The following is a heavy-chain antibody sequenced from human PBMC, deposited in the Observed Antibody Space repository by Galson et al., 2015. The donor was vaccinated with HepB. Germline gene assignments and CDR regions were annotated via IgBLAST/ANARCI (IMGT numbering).Heavy chain of an antibody. CDR3: ARDFGY. CDR2: ISVDGTNQ. Sequence: SLRLSCAASGFTFSNYAMNWIRQTPDKGLEWLAAISVDGTNQNYADSVKDRFTISRDNSQDTLFLQMNSLRPVDTGIYYCARDFGYWGQGILVTVSS. CDR1: GFTFSNYA. V-gene: IGHV3-30*03. J-gene: IGHJ4*02.